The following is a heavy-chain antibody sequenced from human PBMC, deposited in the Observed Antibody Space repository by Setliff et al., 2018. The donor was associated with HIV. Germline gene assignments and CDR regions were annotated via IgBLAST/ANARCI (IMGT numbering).Heavy chain of an antibody. CDR1: GGSIIINDYY. D-gene: IGHD5-12*01. V-gene: IGHV4-39*01. J-gene: IGHJ3*01. Sequence: SETLCLTCTVSGGSIIINDYYWGWIRQSPGKGLEWIGSIVYSGTTYYNVSLESRVTISVDTSKNQFSLKLSSVTAADTAVYYCVRSGYSGHFDVWGQGTMVTVSS. CDR2: IVYSGTT. CDR3: VRSGYSGHFDV.